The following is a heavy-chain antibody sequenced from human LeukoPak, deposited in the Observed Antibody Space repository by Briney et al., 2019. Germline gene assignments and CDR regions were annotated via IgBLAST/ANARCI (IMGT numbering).Heavy chain of an antibody. CDR2: ISGSGGTT. V-gene: IGHV3-23*01. CDR3: AKGSGWEGRMTHFDY. J-gene: IGHJ4*02. D-gene: IGHD6-19*01. CDR1: GFTFSSYA. Sequence: GGSLRLSCAASGFTFSSYAMSWVRQAPGKGLEWVSLISGSGGTTYYADSVKGRFTISRDNSKSTLYLQMNSLRAEDTAVFYCAKGSGWEGRMTHFDYWGQGTLVTVSS.